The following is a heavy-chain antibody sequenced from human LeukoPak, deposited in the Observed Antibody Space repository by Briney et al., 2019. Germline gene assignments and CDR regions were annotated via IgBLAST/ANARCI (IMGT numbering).Heavy chain of an antibody. CDR1: GFTFNNYG. CDR2: ISYDGSNK. J-gene: IGHJ4*02. D-gene: IGHD2-21*01. CDR3: ARDGGGGVQAAYFDY. Sequence: HPGTSLRLSCAASGFTFNNYGIHWVRQAPGKGLEWVAIISYDGSNKYYADSVKGRFTISRDNSKNTLYLQLNSLRTEDTAVYYCARDGGGGVQAAYFDYWGQGTLVTVSS. V-gene: IGHV3-30*03.